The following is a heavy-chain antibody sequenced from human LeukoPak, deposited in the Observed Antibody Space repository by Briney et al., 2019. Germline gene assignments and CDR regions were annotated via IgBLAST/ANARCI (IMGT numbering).Heavy chain of an antibody. CDR2: ISYDGSNK. V-gene: IGHV3-30*03. CDR3: ARASSSSWYL. Sequence: PGRSLRLSCAASGFTFSSYGMHWVRQAPGKGLEWVAVISYDGSNKYYADSVKGRFTISRDNAKNSLYLQMNSLRAEDTAVYYCARASSSSWYLWGQGTLVTVSS. D-gene: IGHD6-13*01. CDR1: GFTFSSYG. J-gene: IGHJ5*02.